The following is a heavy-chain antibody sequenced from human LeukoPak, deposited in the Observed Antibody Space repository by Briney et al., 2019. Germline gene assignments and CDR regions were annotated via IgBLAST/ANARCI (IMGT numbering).Heavy chain of an antibody. V-gene: IGHV4-39*07. CDR3: ARVSAAGAYYYMDV. Sequence: SETLSLTCTVSGGSISTDASYWAWIRQPPGKGLEWIGSIYYSGSTYYSSSLKSRVTMSVDTSKNQFSLKLSSVTAADTAVYYCARVSAAGAYYYMDVWGKGTTVTVSS. CDR1: GGSISTDASY. CDR2: IYYSGST. J-gene: IGHJ6*03. D-gene: IGHD6-13*01.